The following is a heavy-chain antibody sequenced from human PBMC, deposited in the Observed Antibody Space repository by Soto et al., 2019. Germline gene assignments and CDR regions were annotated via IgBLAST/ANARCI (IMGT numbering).Heavy chain of an antibody. Sequence: EVQLVESGGGVVQPGRSLRLSCAASGFTFSSYGMSWVRQAPGKGLEWVANIKKDGREKNYVDSWKGRFTISRDNAKNSLYLQMNSLRAEDTAVYYGASPEVGNISGYYQHGGEGTLFSVSS. V-gene: IGHV3-7*01. CDR1: GFTFSSYG. CDR2: IKKDGREK. CDR3: ASPEVGNISGYYQH. J-gene: IGHJ1*01. D-gene: IGHD1-20*01.